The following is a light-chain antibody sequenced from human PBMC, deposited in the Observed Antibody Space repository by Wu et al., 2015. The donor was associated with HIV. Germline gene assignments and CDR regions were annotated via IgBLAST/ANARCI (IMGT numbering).Light chain of an antibody. CDR1: QSVSSSY. CDR3: QQRSNWPFT. Sequence: EIVLTQSPGTLSLSPGERATLSCRASQSVSSSYLAWYQQKPGQAPRLLIYGASSRATGIPDRFSGSGSDTAFTLTISSLEPEDFALYYCQQRSNWPFTFGPGTEVEIK. V-gene: IGKV3D-20*02. CDR2: GAS. J-gene: IGKJ3*01.